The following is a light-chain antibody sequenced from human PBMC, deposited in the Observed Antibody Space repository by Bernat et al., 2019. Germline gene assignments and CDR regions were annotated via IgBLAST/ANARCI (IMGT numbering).Light chain of an antibody. CDR3: SSYTSSTTYG. Sequence: QSALTQPPSVSGSPGQSVTISCTGTSSDIGSYNRVSWYQQPPGTAPKLMIYEVSNRPSVVPDRFSGSKSGNTASLTISGLQAEDEADYYCSSYTSSTTYGFGTGTKVTVL. CDR1: SSDIGSYNR. V-gene: IGLV2-18*02. J-gene: IGLJ1*01. CDR2: EVS.